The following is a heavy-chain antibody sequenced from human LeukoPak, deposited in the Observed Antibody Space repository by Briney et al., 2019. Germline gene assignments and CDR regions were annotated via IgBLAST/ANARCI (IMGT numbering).Heavy chain of an antibody. CDR1: GGSISSDGYY. D-gene: IGHD6-13*01. Sequence: SETLSLTCTVSGGSISSDGYYWSWIRQHPGKGLEWIGYIYYSGSTYYNPSLKSRVTISVDTSKNQFSLKLSSVTAADTAVYYCARTVAAAGDYWGQGTLVTVSS. CDR3: ARTVAAAGDY. V-gene: IGHV4-31*03. J-gene: IGHJ4*02. CDR2: IYYSGST.